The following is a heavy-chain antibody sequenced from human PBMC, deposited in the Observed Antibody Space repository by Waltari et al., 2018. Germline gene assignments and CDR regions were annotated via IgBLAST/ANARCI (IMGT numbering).Heavy chain of an antibody. D-gene: IGHD6-13*01. V-gene: IGHV1-69*06. CDR1: GYTFTSYD. J-gene: IGHJ5*02. CDR3: AREEIAAAGTDNWFDP. Sequence: QVQLVQSGAEVKKPGASVKVSCKASGYTFTSYDINWVRQATGQGLEWMGGIIPIFGTANYAQKFQGRVTITADKSTSTAYMELSSLRSEDTAVYYCAREEIAAAGTDNWFDPWGQGTLVTVSS. CDR2: IIPIFGTA.